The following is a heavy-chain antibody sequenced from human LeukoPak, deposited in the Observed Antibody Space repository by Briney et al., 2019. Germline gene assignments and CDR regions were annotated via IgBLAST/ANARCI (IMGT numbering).Heavy chain of an antibody. D-gene: IGHD3-22*01. V-gene: IGHV3-20*04. Sequence: GGSLRLSCAVSGFTFDDYGMSWVRQAPGKGLQWVSGINWNGGSTGYADSVKGRFTISRDNAKNSLYLQMNSLRTEDTALYYCARDFSYYYDSSGSFDYWGQGTLVTVSS. J-gene: IGHJ4*02. CDR3: ARDFSYYYDSSGSFDY. CDR1: GFTFDDYG. CDR2: INWNGGST.